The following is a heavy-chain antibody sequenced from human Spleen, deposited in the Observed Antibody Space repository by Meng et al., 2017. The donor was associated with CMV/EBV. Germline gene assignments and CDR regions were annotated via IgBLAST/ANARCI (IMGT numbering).Heavy chain of an antibody. V-gene: IGHV4-34*12. D-gene: IGHD3-10*01. CDR1: GGPFSTYY. CDR2: IIHDGTT. Sequence: SETLSLTCAVYGGPFSTYYWSWIRQPPGKGLEWIGEIIHDGTTNFNPSLKSRVAISVDPSKNQFSLKLTSVTAADTAVYYCARDVRGLTRYYYFGMDVWGQGTTVTVSS. J-gene: IGHJ6*02. CDR3: ARDVRGLTRYYYFGMDV.